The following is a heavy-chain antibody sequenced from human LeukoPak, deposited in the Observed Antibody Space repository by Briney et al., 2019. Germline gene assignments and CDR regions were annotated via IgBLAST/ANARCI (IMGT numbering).Heavy chain of an antibody. J-gene: IGHJ4*02. Sequence: ASVKVSCKASGYTFTGYYMHWVRQAPGQGLEWMGWINPSSGGTNYAQKFQGRVTMTRDTSISTAYMELSRLRSDDTAVYYCARDRRYYDSSGSFDYWGQGTLVTVSS. V-gene: IGHV1-2*02. CDR3: ARDRRYYDSSGSFDY. CDR1: GYTFTGYY. CDR2: INPSSGGT. D-gene: IGHD3-22*01.